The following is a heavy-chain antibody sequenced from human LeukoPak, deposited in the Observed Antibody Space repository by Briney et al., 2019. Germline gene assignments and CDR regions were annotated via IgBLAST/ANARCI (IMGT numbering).Heavy chain of an antibody. CDR3: ATLQSF. D-gene: IGHD2-21*02. J-gene: IGHJ4*02. CDR1: GFTFSNAW. Sequence: GGSLRLSCAASGFTFSNAWMSWVRQAPGKGLEWVAVISHDGTNKYHADSVKGRFTISRDNSKNTLYLQINSLRTEDTAVYYCATLQSFWGQGTLVTVPS. CDR2: ISHDGTNK. V-gene: IGHV3-30-3*01.